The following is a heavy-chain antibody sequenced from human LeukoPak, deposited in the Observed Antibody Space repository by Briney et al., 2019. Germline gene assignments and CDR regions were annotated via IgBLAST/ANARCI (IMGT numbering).Heavy chain of an antibody. Sequence: SVKVSCKASGGTFRKYAISWVRQAPGQGLEWLGGIIPNFGTVDDAQKFQGRVTISTDESTNTAYMELSNLRSEDTAVYYCASRAISGPRTHPSYYYSYMDVWGKGTTVTVSS. CDR2: IIPNFGTV. D-gene: IGHD1-1*01. V-gene: IGHV1-69*05. CDR3: ASRAISGPRTHPSYYYSYMDV. J-gene: IGHJ6*03. CDR1: GGTFRKYA.